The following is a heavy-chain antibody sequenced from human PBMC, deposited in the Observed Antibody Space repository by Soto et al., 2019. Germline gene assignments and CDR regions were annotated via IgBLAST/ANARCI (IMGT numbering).Heavy chain of an antibody. D-gene: IGHD6-13*01. CDR2: IYHSGST. Sequence: PSETLSLTCAVSGGSISSGGYSWSWIRQPPGKGLEWIGYIYHSGSTYYNPSLKSRVTISVDRSKNQFSLKLSSVTAADTAVYYCARSIAAAAPAFDIWGQGTMVTVSS. CDR3: ARSIAAAAPAFDI. V-gene: IGHV4-30-2*01. J-gene: IGHJ3*02. CDR1: GGSISSGGYS.